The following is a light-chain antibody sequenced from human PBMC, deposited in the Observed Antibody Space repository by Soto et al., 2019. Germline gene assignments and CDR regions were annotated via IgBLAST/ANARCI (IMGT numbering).Light chain of an antibody. Sequence: LTQPASVSGSPGQSITISCTGTSSDIGGYNYVSWYQHHPGKAPELMIYDVSNRPSGVSNRFSGSKSGNTASLTISGLQAEDEADYYCSSYTSSSILDVFGTGTKVTVL. V-gene: IGLV2-14*03. J-gene: IGLJ1*01. CDR2: DVS. CDR1: SSDIGGYNY. CDR3: SSYTSSSILDV.